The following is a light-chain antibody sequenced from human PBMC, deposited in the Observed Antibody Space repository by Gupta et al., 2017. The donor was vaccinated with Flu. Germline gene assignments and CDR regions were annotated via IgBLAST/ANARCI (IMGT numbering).Light chain of an antibody. CDR2: GAS. J-gene: IGKJ1*01. CDR1: QSVSNNY. CDR3: QQYGSSPQT. Sequence: GTLSLSPGERATPACRASQSVSNNYLAWYQQKPAQAPRLLIYGASNRATGIPDRFSGSGSGTDFTLTISRLEPEDFAVYYCQQYGSSPQTFGQGTKAEIK. V-gene: IGKV3-20*01.